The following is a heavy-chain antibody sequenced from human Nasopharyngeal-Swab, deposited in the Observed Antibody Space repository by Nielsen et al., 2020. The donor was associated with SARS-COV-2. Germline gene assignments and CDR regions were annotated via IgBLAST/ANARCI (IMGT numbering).Heavy chain of an antibody. J-gene: IGHJ4*02. CDR3: ASLRADTPDFAY. V-gene: IGHV3-30*03. CDR2: ISSDGSDK. CDR1: RFTFSRWP. Sequence: GGSLRLSCVASRFTFSRWPMHWVRQAPGKGLEWVTVISSDGSDKQYVDSVKGRFTISGDNSKNTLYLQVKSLRADDTGVYYCASLRADTPDFAYLGQGTLVTVSS. D-gene: IGHD2-15*01.